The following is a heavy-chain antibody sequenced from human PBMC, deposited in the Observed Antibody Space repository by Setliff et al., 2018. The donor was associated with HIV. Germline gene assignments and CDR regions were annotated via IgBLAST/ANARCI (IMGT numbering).Heavy chain of an antibody. D-gene: IGHD1-1*01. Sequence: SETVSLTCTVSGDSVSSRSYYWSWIRQPPGKGLEWIGYIYYSGSTNYNPSLKSRVTISVDTSKNHFSLKLRSVTAADTAVYYCAQLGMVDDFDYWGQGTLVTVSS. J-gene: IGHJ4*02. V-gene: IGHV4-61*03. CDR3: AQLGMVDDFDY. CDR1: GDSVSSRSYY. CDR2: IYYSGST.